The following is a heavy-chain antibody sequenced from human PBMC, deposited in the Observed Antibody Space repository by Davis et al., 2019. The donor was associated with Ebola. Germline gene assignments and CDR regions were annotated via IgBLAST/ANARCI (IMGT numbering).Heavy chain of an antibody. D-gene: IGHD2-21*01. CDR2: ISSSGSTI. Sequence: PGGSLRLSCAASGFTFSDYYMSWIRQAPGKGLEWVSYISSSGSTIYYADSVKGRFTISRDNAKNSLYLQMNSLRAEDTAVYYCARDIVVASHAFDIWGQGTMVTVSS. V-gene: IGHV3-11*01. CDR3: ARDIVVASHAFDI. CDR1: GFTFSDYY. J-gene: IGHJ3*02.